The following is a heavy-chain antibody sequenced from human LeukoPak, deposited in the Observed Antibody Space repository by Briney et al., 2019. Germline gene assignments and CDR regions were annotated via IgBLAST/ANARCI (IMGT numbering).Heavy chain of an antibody. J-gene: IGHJ4*02. V-gene: IGHV3-30*04. CDR1: GFTFSSYA. CDR3: ARGREWLRRIAAAGPFDY. D-gene: IGHD6-13*01. CDR2: ISYDGSNK. Sequence: PGRSLRLSCAASGFTFSSYAMHWVRQAPGKGLEWVAVISYDGSNKYYADSVKGRFTISRDNSKNTLYLQMNSLRAEDTAVYYCARGREWLRRIAAAGPFDYWGQGTLVTVSS.